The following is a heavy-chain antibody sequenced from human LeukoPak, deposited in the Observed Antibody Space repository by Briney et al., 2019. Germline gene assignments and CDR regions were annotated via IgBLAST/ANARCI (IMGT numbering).Heavy chain of an antibody. Sequence: PGGSLRLSCAASGFTFSSYSMNWVRHAPGKGLEWVSSISSSSSYIYYADSVKGRFTISRDNAKNSLYLQMNSLRAEDTAVYYCARGRYFDWLSLDYWGQGTLVTVSS. V-gene: IGHV3-21*01. D-gene: IGHD3-9*01. J-gene: IGHJ4*02. CDR1: GFTFSSYS. CDR2: ISSSSSYI. CDR3: ARGRYFDWLSLDY.